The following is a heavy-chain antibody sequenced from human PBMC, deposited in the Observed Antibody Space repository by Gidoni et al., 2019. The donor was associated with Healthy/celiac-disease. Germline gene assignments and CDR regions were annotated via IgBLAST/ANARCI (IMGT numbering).Heavy chain of an antibody. V-gene: IGHV3-23*01. Sequence: EVQLLESGGGLVQPGGSLRLSCAASGFTFSSYAMSWVRQAPGKGLEWGSAIRGSGGSTYYADSVKGRVTISRDNSKNTLYLQMNSLRAEDTAVYYCAKPGHHDYGDYVRDAFDIWGQGKMVTVSS. J-gene: IGHJ3*02. D-gene: IGHD4-17*01. CDR1: GFTFSSYA. CDR3: AKPGHHDYGDYVRDAFDI. CDR2: IRGSGGST.